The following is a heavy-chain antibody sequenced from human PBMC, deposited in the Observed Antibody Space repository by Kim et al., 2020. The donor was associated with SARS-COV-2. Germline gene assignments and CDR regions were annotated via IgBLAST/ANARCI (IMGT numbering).Heavy chain of an antibody. CDR1: GFTFDDYA. CDR2: ISGDGGST. Sequence: GGSLRLSCAASGFTFDDYAMHWVRQAPGKGLEWVSLISGDGGSTYYADSVKGRFTISRDNSKNSLYLQMNSLRTEDTALYYCAKDDYPNYYYYGMDVWGQGTTVTVSS. D-gene: IGHD4-17*01. CDR3: AKDDYPNYYYYGMDV. V-gene: IGHV3-43*02. J-gene: IGHJ6*02.